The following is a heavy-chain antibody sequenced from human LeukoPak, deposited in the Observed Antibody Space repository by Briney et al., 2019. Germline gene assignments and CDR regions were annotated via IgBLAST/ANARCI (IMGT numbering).Heavy chain of an antibody. CDR2: IGTAGDT. D-gene: IGHD2-2*01. CDR1: GFTFSSYD. CDR3: ARSKGYCSSTSCGWFDP. V-gene: IGHV3-13*01. Sequence: PGGSLRLSCAAPGFTFSSYDMHWFRQATGKGLEWVSAIGTAGDTYYPGSVKGRFTISRENAKNSLYLQMSSLRAGDTAVYYCARSKGYCSSTSCGWFDPWGQGTLVTVSS. J-gene: IGHJ5*02.